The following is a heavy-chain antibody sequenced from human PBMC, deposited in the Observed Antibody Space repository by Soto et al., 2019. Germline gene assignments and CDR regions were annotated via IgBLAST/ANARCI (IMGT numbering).Heavy chain of an antibody. CDR2: LSYDGGNQ. V-gene: IGHV3-30-3*01. CDR1: GFTFKTYA. J-gene: IGHJ4*02. CDR3: ARGGHIGHFDF. Sequence: QVHLVESGGGVVQPGRSLRLSCAASGFTFKTYAMHWVRQAPGRGLGWVAVLSYDGGNQYHADSVKGRFTISRDNSKNTLYLQMNSLRTEDTAVYYCARGGHIGHFDFWGQGTLVTVSS. D-gene: IGHD2-21*01.